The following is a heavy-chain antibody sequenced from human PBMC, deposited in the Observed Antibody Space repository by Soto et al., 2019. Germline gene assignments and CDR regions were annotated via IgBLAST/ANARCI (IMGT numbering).Heavy chain of an antibody. CDR1: GYSFTSYW. V-gene: IGHV5-51*01. Sequence: LGESLKISCKGSGYSFTSYWIGWVRQMPGKGLGWMGIIYPGDSDTRYSPSFQGQVTISADKSISTAYLQWSSLKASDAAMYYCSRCDFWSGARHLAVKAFDIWGQGTMVTVSS. CDR3: SRCDFWSGARHLAVKAFDI. D-gene: IGHD3-3*01. J-gene: IGHJ3*02. CDR2: IYPGDSDT.